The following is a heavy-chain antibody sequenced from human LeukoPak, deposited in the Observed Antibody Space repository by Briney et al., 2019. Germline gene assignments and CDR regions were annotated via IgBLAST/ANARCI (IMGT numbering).Heavy chain of an antibody. CDR1: GYTFTGYY. CDR3: ARSLYSSGTYFFGY. D-gene: IGHD3-22*01. J-gene: IGHJ4*02. Sequence: ASVKVSCKASGYTFTGYYMHWVRQAPGQGLEWMGWINPNSGGTNYAQKFQGRVTMTRDTSISTAYMELSRLRSDDTAVFYCARSLYSSGTYFFGYWGQGTLVTVSS. V-gene: IGHV1-2*02. CDR2: INPNSGGT.